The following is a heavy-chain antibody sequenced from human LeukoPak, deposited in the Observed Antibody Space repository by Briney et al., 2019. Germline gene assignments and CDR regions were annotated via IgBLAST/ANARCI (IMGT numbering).Heavy chain of an antibody. CDR2: ISAYNGNT. Sequence: APGKVSCKASDYTLTSYGIIWGRQAPGHELEWMGGISAYNGNTNYAQKLHGRVTMTTDTYTSTAYMELRSLRSDDTAVYYCARGGYCTGGSCSLNYNCFDPWGQGTLVSVSS. CDR1: DYTLTSYG. CDR3: ARGGYCTGGSCSLNYNCFDP. V-gene: IGHV1-18*01. D-gene: IGHD2-15*01. J-gene: IGHJ5*02.